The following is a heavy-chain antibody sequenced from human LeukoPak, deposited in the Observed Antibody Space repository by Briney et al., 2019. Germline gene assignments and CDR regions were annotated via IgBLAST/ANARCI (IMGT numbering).Heavy chain of an antibody. CDR3: ARDFGTSGDDGDFDF. D-gene: IGHD4-17*01. CDR2: ISIGGPTI. V-gene: IGHV3-11*01. CDR1: GFTFTDYY. Sequence: PGGSLRLSCAASGFTFTDYYISWVRQAPGKGLEWISYISIGGPTIYYADSVKGRFTISRDNAKNSVYLQMNSLRAEDTAVYYCARDFGTSGDDGDFDFWGQGTLVTVSS. J-gene: IGHJ4*02.